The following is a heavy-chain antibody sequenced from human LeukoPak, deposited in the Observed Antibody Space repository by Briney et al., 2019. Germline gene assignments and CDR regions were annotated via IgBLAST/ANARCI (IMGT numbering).Heavy chain of an antibody. D-gene: IGHD3-9*01. CDR3: ARARPYYDILTGYYHYVDY. CDR2: INPSGGST. V-gene: IGHV1-46*01. J-gene: IGHJ4*02. CDR1: GYTFTSYY. Sequence: GASVKVSCKASGYTFTSYYMHWVRQAPGQGLEWMGIINPSGGSTSYAQKIQGRVTMTTDTSTSTAYMELRSLRSDDTAVYYCARARPYYDILTGYYHYVDYWGQGTLVTVSS.